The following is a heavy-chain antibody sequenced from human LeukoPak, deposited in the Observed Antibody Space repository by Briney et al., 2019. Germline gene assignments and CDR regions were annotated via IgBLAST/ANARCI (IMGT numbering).Heavy chain of an antibody. V-gene: IGHV1-2*02. Sequence: ASVKVSCKASGYTFTGYYMHWVRQAPGQGLEWMGWTNPNSGGTNYAQKFQGRVTMTRDTSISTAYMELSRLRSGDTAVYYCARRWVATPYYFDYWGQGTLVTVSS. D-gene: IGHD5-12*01. CDR3: ARRWVATPYYFDY. J-gene: IGHJ4*02. CDR1: GYTFTGYY. CDR2: TNPNSGGT.